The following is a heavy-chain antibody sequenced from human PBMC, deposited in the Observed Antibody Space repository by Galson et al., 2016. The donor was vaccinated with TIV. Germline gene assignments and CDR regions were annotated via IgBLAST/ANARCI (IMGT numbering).Heavy chain of an antibody. V-gene: IGHV1-24*01. Sequence: SVKVSCKVSGYSLSDLSMHWVRQAPGRGLAWMGGFVPEDDEIIYEEKFQGRVTMTEDTSTDTAFMELSSLRSEDTAVYYCATSLRGDSMVRGIRSLYFDYWGQGTLVTVSS. CDR3: ATSLRGDSMVRGIRSLYFDY. J-gene: IGHJ4*02. D-gene: IGHD3-10*01. CDR2: FVPEDDEI. CDR1: GYSLSDLS.